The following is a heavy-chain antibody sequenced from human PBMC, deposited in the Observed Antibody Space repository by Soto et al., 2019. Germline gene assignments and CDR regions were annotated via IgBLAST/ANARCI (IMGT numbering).Heavy chain of an antibody. CDR3: ARVTLPGIAAAGFDY. D-gene: IGHD6-13*01. Sequence: VASVKVSCKASGYSFRSYGIQWVRQAPGQSLEWMGWINADNGDTKYSQNFQDRVTIIRDTSASTAYMELSSLRSEDTAVYYCARVTLPGIAAAGFDYWGQGTLVTVSS. CDR2: INADNGDT. CDR1: GYSFRSYG. V-gene: IGHV1-3*01. J-gene: IGHJ4*02.